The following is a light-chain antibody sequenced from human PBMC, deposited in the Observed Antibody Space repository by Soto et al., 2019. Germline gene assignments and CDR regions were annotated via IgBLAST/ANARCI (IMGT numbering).Light chain of an antibody. CDR3: SSYAGISYAGSNTVV. Sequence: QSALTQPPSASGSPGQSVTISCTGTSSDVGGSNFVSWYQQHPGKAPKLMIYEVSKRPSGVPDRFSGSKSGNTASLTVSGLQAEDEADYYCSSYAGISYAGSNTVVFGGGTKLTDL. CDR2: EVS. CDR1: SSDVGGSNF. V-gene: IGLV2-8*01. J-gene: IGLJ3*02.